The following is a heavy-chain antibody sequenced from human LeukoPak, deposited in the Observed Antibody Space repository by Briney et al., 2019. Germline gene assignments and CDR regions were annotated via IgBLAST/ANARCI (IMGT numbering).Heavy chain of an antibody. CDR1: GFTFSSYC. Sequence: GGSLRLSCAASGFTFSSYCIHWVRQAPGKGREWVANIKQNGSEKYYVDSVKGRFTISRDNAKNSLYLQMNSLRVEDTAEYYCARDPYSGNYGAYYYYMDVWGKGTTVTVSS. J-gene: IGHJ6*03. CDR2: IKQNGSEK. CDR3: ARDPYSGNYGAYYYYMDV. D-gene: IGHD1-26*01. V-gene: IGHV3-7*01.